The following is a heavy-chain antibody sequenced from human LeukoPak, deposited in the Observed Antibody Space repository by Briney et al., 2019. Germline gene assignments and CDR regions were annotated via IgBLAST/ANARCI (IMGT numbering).Heavy chain of an antibody. CDR3: ARGAYRHFDY. CDR2: IYSTATT. V-gene: IGHV4-4*07. CDR1: GGSISNNY. J-gene: IGHJ4*02. Sequence: SETLSLTCTVSGGSISNNYWSWIRQPAGKGLEWIGYIYSTATTNYNPSLKSRGTMSLDTSKNQFSLRLSSVTAEDTAVYYCARGAYRHFDYWGQGILVTVSS. D-gene: IGHD3-16*02.